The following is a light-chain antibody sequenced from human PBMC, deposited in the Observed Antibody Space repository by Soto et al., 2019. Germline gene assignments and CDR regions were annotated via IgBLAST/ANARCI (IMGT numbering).Light chain of an antibody. CDR3: MQAIEIPET. CDR1: QSLLYSNGYNY. V-gene: IGKV2-28*01. Sequence: DIVMTQSPLSLSFNPLEPASVSCRSSQSLLYSNGYNYLDWYLQKPGQSPQLLIYLGSNRASGVPDRFSGSGSGTDFTLKISRVEAEDVGIYYCMQAIEIPETFGQGTKVDIK. CDR2: LGS. J-gene: IGKJ1*01.